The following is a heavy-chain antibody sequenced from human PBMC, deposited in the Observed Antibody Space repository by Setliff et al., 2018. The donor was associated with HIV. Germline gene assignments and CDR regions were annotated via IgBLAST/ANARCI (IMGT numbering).Heavy chain of an antibody. CDR1: GYSFTGNW. CDR2: IYPGDADT. V-gene: IGHV5-51*01. J-gene: IGHJ3*01. CDR3: ARRPYYDSWSGHQAFDV. Sequence: PGESLKISCKGSGYSFTGNWIGWVRQTPGKGLEWMGFIYPGDADTRYSPSFQGQVTISADMSITTAYVQWSGLKASDTAIYYCARRPYYDSWSGHQAFDVWGQGTMVTVSS. D-gene: IGHD3-3*01.